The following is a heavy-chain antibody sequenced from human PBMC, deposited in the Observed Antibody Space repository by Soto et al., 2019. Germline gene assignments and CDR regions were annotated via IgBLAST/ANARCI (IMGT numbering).Heavy chain of an antibody. J-gene: IGHJ6*02. D-gene: IGHD3-16*01. V-gene: IGHV4-31*03. CDR3: ARDAPVALRAPSSMDV. CDR2: IYYSGKT. CDR1: RGTLSSWFY. Sequence: PSETLSLTCPVSRGTLSSWFYWSWVRQHPMKGPEWIWDIYYSGKTYYNPSLKSRVSISLDTSKSQFSLKLDSVTAADTAVYYCARDAPVALRAPSSMDVSGQGTTVTVSS.